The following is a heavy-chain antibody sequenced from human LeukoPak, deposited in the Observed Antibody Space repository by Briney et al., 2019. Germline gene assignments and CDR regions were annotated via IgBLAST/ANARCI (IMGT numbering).Heavy chain of an antibody. CDR1: GFTLSSYW. V-gene: IGHV3-74*01. CDR3: ARGSPSGWLDYFEY. Sequence: PGGSLRLSCAASGFTLSSYWMRWVRQAPGKGLVWVSRINGDGSSTPYANSVKGRFTISRDNAKNTLYLQMHSLRADDTAVYYCARGSPSGWLDYFEYWGQGSAVTVSS. D-gene: IGHD6-19*01. CDR2: INGDGSST. J-gene: IGHJ4*02.